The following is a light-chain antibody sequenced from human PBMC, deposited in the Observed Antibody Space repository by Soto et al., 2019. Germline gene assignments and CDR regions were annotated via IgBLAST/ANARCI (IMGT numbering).Light chain of an antibody. J-gene: IGKJ5*01. V-gene: IGKV3-20*01. CDR1: QSVSSN. CDR2: GAS. CDR3: QHYDSLPIT. Sequence: EIVITQSPATLSVSPEERATFSCRAGQSVSSNLAWYQQNPGQAPRVIIYGASSRATGIPDRFSGSGSGTDFTLTISRLEPEDFAVFYCQHYDSLPITFGQGTRLEIK.